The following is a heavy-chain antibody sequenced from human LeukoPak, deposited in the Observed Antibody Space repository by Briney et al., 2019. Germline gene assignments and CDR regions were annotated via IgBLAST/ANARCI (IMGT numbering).Heavy chain of an antibody. Sequence: SETLSLTCTVSGGSISSYYWSWIRQPAGKGVEWIGRIYTSGSTNYNPSLKSRVTMSVDTSKNQFSLKLSSVTAADTAAYYCARDIVLMDTNWFDPWGQGTLVTVSS. CDR2: IYTSGST. J-gene: IGHJ5*02. CDR1: GGSISSYY. V-gene: IGHV4-4*07. CDR3: ARDIVLMDTNWFDP. D-gene: IGHD2-8*01.